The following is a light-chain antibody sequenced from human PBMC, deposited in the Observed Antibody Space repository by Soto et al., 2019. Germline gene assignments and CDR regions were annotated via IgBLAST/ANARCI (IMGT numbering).Light chain of an antibody. V-gene: IGLV2-14*01. J-gene: IGLJ3*02. CDR3: SSYTSQNTRV. Sequence: QSALTQPASVSGSPGQSITISCTGTSSDVGGYNHVSWYQQHPGKAPKLLIYEVTDRPSGVSNRFSGSKSGNTASLTISGLQAEDEADYFCSSYTSQNTRVFGGGTKLTVL. CDR2: EVT. CDR1: SSDVGGYNH.